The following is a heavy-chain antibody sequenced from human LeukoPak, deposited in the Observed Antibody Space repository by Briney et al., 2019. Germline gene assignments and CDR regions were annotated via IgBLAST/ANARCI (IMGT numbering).Heavy chain of an antibody. J-gene: IGHJ4*02. CDR3: ARVEMATIRAFDY. V-gene: IGHV1-2*02. Sequence: ASVKVSRKASGYTFTGYYMHWVRQAPGQGLEWMGWINPNSGGTNYAQKFQGRVTMTRDTSISTAYMELSRLRSDDTAVYYCARVEMATIRAFDYWGQGTLVTVSS. CDR1: GYTFTGYY. CDR2: INPNSGGT. D-gene: IGHD5-24*01.